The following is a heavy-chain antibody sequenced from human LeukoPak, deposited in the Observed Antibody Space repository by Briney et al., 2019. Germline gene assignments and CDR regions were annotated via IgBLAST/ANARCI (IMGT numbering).Heavy chain of an antibody. CDR3: ARHEDPWGYLDY. V-gene: IGHV4-38-2*01. Sequence: PSETLSLTCAVSGYSISSGYYWAWIRQPPGKGLEWIGSIYHSGSTYYNPSLKSRVTISVDTSKNQFSLKLSSVTAADTAVYYCARHEDPWGYLDYWGQGTLVTVSS. J-gene: IGHJ4*02. CDR1: GYSISSGYY. D-gene: IGHD3-16*01. CDR2: IYHSGST.